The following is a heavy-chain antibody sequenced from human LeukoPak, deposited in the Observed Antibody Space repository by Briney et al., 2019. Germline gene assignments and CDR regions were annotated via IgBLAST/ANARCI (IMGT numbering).Heavy chain of an antibody. J-gene: IGHJ4*02. V-gene: IGHV3-30*02. CDR2: IRYDGSNK. D-gene: IGHD2-2*01. CDR1: GFTFSNYG. CDR3: ANGEGDCSTTCADY. Sequence: GGSLRLSCGASGFTFSNYGMHWVRQAPGKGLEWVAFIRYDGSNKYYADSVKGRFTISRDNSKNRLYLQMNSLRAEDTAVYYCANGEGDCSTTCADYWGQGTLVTVSS.